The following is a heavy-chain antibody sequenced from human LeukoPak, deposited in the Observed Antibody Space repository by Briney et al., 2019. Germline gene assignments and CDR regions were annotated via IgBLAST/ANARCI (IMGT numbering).Heavy chain of an antibody. CDR1: GYIFTGYY. D-gene: IGHD6-19*01. V-gene: IGHV1-2*02. Sequence: ASVKVSCKASGYIFTGYYMHWVRQDPGQGLEWMGWINPNSGGTNYAQKFQGRVTMTRDTSISTAYMELSRLRSDDTAVYYCARYPVAGTQGHDAFDIWDQGTMVTVSS. J-gene: IGHJ3*02. CDR3: ARYPVAGTQGHDAFDI. CDR2: INPNSGGT.